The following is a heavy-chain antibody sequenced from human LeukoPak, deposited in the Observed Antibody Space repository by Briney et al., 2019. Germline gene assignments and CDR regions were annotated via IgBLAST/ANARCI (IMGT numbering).Heavy chain of an antibody. J-gene: IGHJ3*02. CDR2: IYSGGST. Sequence: GGSLRLSCAASGFTVSSNYMSWVRQAPGKGLEWVSVIYSGGSTYYADSVKGRFTISRDNSKNTLYLQMNSLRAEDTAVYYCAKGDGDYVLGAFDIWGQGTMVTVSS. CDR3: AKGDGDYVLGAFDI. V-gene: IGHV3-53*01. CDR1: GFTVSSNY. D-gene: IGHD4-17*01.